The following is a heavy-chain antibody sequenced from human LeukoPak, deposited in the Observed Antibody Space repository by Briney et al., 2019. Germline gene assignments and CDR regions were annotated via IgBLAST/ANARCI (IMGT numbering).Heavy chain of an antibody. CDR2: IYTSGST. CDR1: GGSISSGSYY. D-gene: IGHD6-19*01. V-gene: IGHV4-61*02. J-gene: IGHJ4*02. Sequence: SQTLSLTCTVSGGSISSGSYYWSWIRQPAGKGLEWIGRIYTSGSTNYNPSLKSRVTISVDTSKNQFSLKLCSVTAADTAVYCCARNKGTKWLQFDYWGQGTLVTVSS. CDR3: ARNKGTKWLQFDY.